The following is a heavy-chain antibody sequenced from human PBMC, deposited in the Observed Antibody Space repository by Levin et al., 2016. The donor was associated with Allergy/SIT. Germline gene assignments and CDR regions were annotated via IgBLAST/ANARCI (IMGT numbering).Heavy chain of an antibody. D-gene: IGHD5-18*01. CDR1: GGSISSGGYY. CDR3: ARAVYQLYSGYSSPNWFDP. J-gene: IGHJ5*02. Sequence: SETLSLTCTVSGGSISSGGYYWSWIRQHPGKGLEWIGYIYYSGSTYYNPSLKSRVTISVDTSKNQFSLKLSSVTAADTAVYYCARAVYQLYSGYSSPNWFDPWGQGTLVTVSS. V-gene: IGHV4-31*03. CDR2: IYYSGST.